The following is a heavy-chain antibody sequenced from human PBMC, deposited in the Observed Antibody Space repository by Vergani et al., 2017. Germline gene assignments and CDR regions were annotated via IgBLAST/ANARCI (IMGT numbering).Heavy chain of an antibody. Sequence: QVHLVESGGGVVQPGRSLRLSCAASGFTFSSYGMHWVRQAPGKGLEWVAVIWYDGSNKYYADSVKGRFTISRDNSKNTLYLQMNSLRAEDTAVYYCARDPQAVAGTYGDVWGKGTTVTVSS. V-gene: IGHV3-33*01. J-gene: IGHJ6*04. D-gene: IGHD6-19*01. CDR1: GFTFSSYG. CDR3: ARDPQAVAGTYGDV. CDR2: IWYDGSNK.